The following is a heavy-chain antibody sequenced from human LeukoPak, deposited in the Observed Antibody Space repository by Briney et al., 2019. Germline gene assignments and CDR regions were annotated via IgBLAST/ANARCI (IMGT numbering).Heavy chain of an antibody. D-gene: IGHD5-18*01. CDR3: ARLNTAMVFFSWFDP. CDR1: GYSFTSYW. J-gene: IGHJ5*02. V-gene: IGHV5-51*01. CDR2: IYPGDSDT. Sequence: GESLKISCKGSGYSFTSYWIGWVRQMPGKGLEWMGIIYPGDSDTRYSPSFQGQVTISADKSISTAYLQWSSLKASDTAMYYCARLNTAMVFFSWFDPWGQGTLVTVSS.